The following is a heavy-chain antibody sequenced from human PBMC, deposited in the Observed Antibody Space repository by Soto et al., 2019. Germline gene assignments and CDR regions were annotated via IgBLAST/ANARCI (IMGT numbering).Heavy chain of an antibody. Sequence: SETLSLTCTVSGGSINNFYWTWIRQPPGKGLEWIGYIYYNGNTNYNSSLESRVTISVDTSRNQFSLKLSFVTAADTAVYYCARGGWSHDFWGQGTLVTVSS. D-gene: IGHD6-19*01. J-gene: IGHJ4*02. V-gene: IGHV4-59*01. CDR2: IYYNGNT. CDR3: ARGGWSHDF. CDR1: GGSINNFY.